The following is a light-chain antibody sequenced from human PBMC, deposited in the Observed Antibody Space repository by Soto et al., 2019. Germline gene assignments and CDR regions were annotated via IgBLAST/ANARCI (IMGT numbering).Light chain of an antibody. CDR1: QTIYNNY. V-gene: IGKV3-20*01. CDR3: QRYGSSPPHT. CDR2: GAS. Sequence: EIVLTQSPGTLSLSPGEGATLSCRASQTIYNNYLAWYQQKPGQPPRLLISGASSRAAGIPDRFSGSGSGTDFTLTISRLESEDFAVYYCQRYGSSPPHTFGQGTKVEIK. J-gene: IGKJ2*01.